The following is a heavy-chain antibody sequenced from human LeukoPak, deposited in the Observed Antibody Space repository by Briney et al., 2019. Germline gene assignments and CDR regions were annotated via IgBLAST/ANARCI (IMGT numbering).Heavy chain of an antibody. CDR2: IYYSGRT. Sequence: SQTLSLTCTVSGDSISSSGYYWSWVRQHPGKGLEWIGYIYYSGRTYYNPSLKSRVTISVDTSKNQFSLKLSSVTAADTAVYYCARYYYDSSGGSNRFDPWGQGTLVSVSP. V-gene: IGHV4-31*03. CDR3: ARYYYDSSGGSNRFDP. D-gene: IGHD3-22*01. J-gene: IGHJ5*02. CDR1: GDSISSSGYY.